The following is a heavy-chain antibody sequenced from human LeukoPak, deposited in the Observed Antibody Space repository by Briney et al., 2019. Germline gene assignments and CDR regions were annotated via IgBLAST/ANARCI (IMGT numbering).Heavy chain of an antibody. CDR2: IYSGGST. J-gene: IGHJ4*02. Sequence: GGSLRPSCAASGFTVSSNYMSWVRQAPGKGLEWVSVIYSGGSTYYADSVKGRFTISRDNSKNTLYLQMNSLRAEDTAVYYCAWGYDGFDYWGQGTLVTVSS. V-gene: IGHV3-53*01. D-gene: IGHD7-27*01. CDR3: AWGYDGFDY. CDR1: GFTVSSNY.